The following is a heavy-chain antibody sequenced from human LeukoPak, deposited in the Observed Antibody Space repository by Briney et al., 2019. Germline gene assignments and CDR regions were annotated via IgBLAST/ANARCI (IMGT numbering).Heavy chain of an antibody. CDR2: IRGSGGST. D-gene: IGHD3-22*01. V-gene: IGHV3-23*01. Sequence: GGSLRLSCAASGFTFSSYAMSWVRQAPGKGLEWVSAIRGSGGSTYYADSVKGRFTTSRDNSKNTLYLQINSLRAEDTAVYYCAKDRDSSGYPTGFDYWGQGTLVTVSS. CDR3: AKDRDSSGYPTGFDY. J-gene: IGHJ4*02. CDR1: GFTFSSYA.